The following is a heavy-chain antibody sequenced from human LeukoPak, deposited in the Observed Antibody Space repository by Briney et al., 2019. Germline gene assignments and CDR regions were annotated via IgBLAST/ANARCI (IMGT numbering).Heavy chain of an antibody. V-gene: IGHV4-61*02. CDR1: GDSISSGSYY. CDR2: IYTSGST. CDR3: ARDWNDGRGGYYYYYYMDV. Sequence: SQTLSLTCSVSGDSISSGSYYWSWIRQPAGKGLEWIGRIYTSGSTNYNPSLKSRVTISVDTSKNQFSLKLSSVTAADTAVYYCARDWNDGRGGYYYYYYMDVWGKGTTVTISS. D-gene: IGHD1-1*01. J-gene: IGHJ6*03.